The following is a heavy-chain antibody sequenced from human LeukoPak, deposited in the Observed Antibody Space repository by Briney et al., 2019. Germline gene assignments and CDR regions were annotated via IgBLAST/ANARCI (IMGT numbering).Heavy chain of an antibody. CDR2: IHLRDSLT. V-gene: IGHV5-51*01. D-gene: IGHD1-1*01. CDR3: ASARDGNFCWDY. J-gene: IGHJ4*02. Sequence: GESLKISCQLSGYTFGTYWIGWVRQMPGKGLEWMGIIHLRDSLTYYSPSWQGQVIISDDKSISTAYLQWNSLTASDSGIYYCASARDGNFCWDYWAQGTPVTVAS. CDR1: GYTFGTYW.